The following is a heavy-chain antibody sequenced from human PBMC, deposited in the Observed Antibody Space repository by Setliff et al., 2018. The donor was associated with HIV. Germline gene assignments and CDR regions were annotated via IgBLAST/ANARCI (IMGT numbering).Heavy chain of an antibody. CDR2: LYPGDSDI. Sequence: PGESLKISCKASGYSFATYWIGWVRQMPGKGLDWMGILYPGDSDIRYNPSFQGQVTISADKSINTAYLQWNSLKASDTAMYFCARREVVNSHFDYWGQGTRVTVSS. CDR1: GYSFATYW. D-gene: IGHD1-26*01. J-gene: IGHJ4*02. V-gene: IGHV5-51*01. CDR3: ARREVVNSHFDY.